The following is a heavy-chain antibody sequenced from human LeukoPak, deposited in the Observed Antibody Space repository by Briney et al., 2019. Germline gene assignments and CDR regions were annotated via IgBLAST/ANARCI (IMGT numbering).Heavy chain of an antibody. V-gene: IGHV4-39*07. CDR1: GGSISSSSYY. CDR3: ARDRGYDWDFDY. Sequence: SETLSLTCTVSGGSISSSSYYWGWIRQPPGKGLEWIGRIYTSGSANYNPSLKSRVTMSVDTSKNQFSLKLSSVTAADTAVYYCARDRGYDWDFDYWGQGTLVTVSS. CDR2: IYTSGSA. J-gene: IGHJ4*02. D-gene: IGHD5-12*01.